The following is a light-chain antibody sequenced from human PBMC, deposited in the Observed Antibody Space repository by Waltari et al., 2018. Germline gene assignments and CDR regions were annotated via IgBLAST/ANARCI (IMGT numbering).Light chain of an antibody. CDR2: EVT. CDR1: SSDAGGYDH. V-gene: IGLV2-14*01. Sequence: QSALTQPASVSGSPGQSITISCTGTSSDAGGYDHVSWYQHRPGEAPKPLIYEVTNRPSGVFDRFSGSKSANTASLTISGLQAEDEADYYCSSYTSSDTLIFGGGTKVTVL. CDR3: SSYTSSDTLI. J-gene: IGLJ2*01.